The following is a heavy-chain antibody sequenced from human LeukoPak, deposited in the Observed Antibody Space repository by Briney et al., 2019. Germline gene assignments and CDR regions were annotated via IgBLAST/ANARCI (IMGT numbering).Heavy chain of an antibody. Sequence: PGRSLRLSCEASGFTLGNYAMHWVRQAPGKGLEWVTNISFDGKNKHYVGSVKGRFTISRDNSKNTLYLQMSTLRPEDTAVYYCTRGPATDYYDTSGYCDYWGQGTLVTVSS. D-gene: IGHD3-22*01. J-gene: IGHJ4*02. CDR3: TRGPATDYYDTSGYCDY. V-gene: IGHV3-30*15. CDR2: ISFDGKNK. CDR1: GFTLGNYA.